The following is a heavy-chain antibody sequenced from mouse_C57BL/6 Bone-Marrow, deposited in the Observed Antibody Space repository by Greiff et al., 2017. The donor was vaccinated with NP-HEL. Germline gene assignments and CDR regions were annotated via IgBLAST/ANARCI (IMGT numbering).Heavy chain of an antibody. CDR3: VRDGSSWYFDV. Sequence: EVMLVESGGGLVQPKGSLKLSCAASGFSFNTYAMNWVRQAPGKGLEWVARIRSKSNNYATYYADSVKDRFTISRDDSESMLYLQMNNLKTEDTAMYYCVRDGSSWYFDVWGTGTTVTVSS. V-gene: IGHV10-1*01. D-gene: IGHD1-1*01. J-gene: IGHJ1*03. CDR2: IRSKSNNYAT. CDR1: GFSFNTYA.